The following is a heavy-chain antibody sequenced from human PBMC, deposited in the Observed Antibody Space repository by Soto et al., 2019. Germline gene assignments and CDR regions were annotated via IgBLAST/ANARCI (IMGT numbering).Heavy chain of an antibody. J-gene: IGHJ4*02. D-gene: IGHD5-18*01. CDR2: ISSSSSTI. Sequence: PGGSLRLSCAASGFTFSSYSMNWVRQAPGKGLEWVSYISSSSSTIYYADSVKGRFTISRDNAKNSLYLQMNSLRDEDTAVYYCARDDSWIQLWATSQLFDYWGQGTLVTVSS. CDR3: ARDDSWIQLWATSQLFDY. V-gene: IGHV3-48*02. CDR1: GFTFSSYS.